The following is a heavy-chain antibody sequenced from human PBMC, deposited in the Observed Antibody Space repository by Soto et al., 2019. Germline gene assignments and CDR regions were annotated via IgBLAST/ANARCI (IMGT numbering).Heavy chain of an antibody. V-gene: IGHV3-33*01. CDR1: GFSFNNHG. D-gene: IGHD2-8*01. Sequence: QVQLAESGGGVVQPGRSLRLSCAASGFSFNNHGMHWVRQAPGKGLEWVAVIWYDGSYKYYADSVKGRFIIFRDNSKNTMYLQLNSRRAEDTALYYCERQHMVSSSFDSWGQGTLVTVSS. CDR2: IWYDGSYK. CDR3: ERQHMVSSSFDS. J-gene: IGHJ4*02.